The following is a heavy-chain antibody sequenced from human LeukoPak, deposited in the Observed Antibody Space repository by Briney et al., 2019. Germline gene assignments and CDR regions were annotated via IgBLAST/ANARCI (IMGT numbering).Heavy chain of an antibody. CDR1: GGSISSSNW. J-gene: IGHJ4*02. Sequence: SETLSLTCAVSGGSISSSNWWSWVRQPPGKGLEWIGEIYHSGSTNYNPSLKSRVTISVDKSKNQFSLKLSSVTAADTAVYYCARTYYYGSGIDDYWGQGTLVTVSS. CDR2: IYHSGST. CDR3: ARTYYYGSGIDDY. V-gene: IGHV4-4*02. D-gene: IGHD3-10*01.